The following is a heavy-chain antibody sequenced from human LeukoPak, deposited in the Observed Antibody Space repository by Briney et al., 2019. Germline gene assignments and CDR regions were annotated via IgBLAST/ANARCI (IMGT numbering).Heavy chain of an antibody. J-gene: IGHJ6*03. V-gene: IGHV4-4*07. CDR3: AREVVVPAATSYYMDV. CDR1: GGSISSYY. D-gene: IGHD2-2*01. Sequence: SETLPLTCTVSGGSISSYYWSWIRQPAGKGLEWIGRIYTSGSTNYNPSLKSRVTMSVDTSKNQFSLKLSSVTAADTAVYYCAREVVVPAATSYYMDVWGKGTTVTVSS. CDR2: IYTSGST.